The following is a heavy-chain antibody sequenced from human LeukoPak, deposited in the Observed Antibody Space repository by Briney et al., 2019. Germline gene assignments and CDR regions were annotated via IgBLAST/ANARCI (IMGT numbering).Heavy chain of an antibody. J-gene: IGHJ4*02. V-gene: IGHV4-39*07. CDR3: ARGGIAAAVY. CDR1: GGSINSYTYY. D-gene: IGHD6-13*01. Sequence: SETLSLTCTVSGGSINSYTYYWGWIRQPPGKGLEWIGNIYSSGTTYYSPSLKCRVTISVDTSKIQLSLKLSSVTAADTAVYYCARGGIAAAVYWGQGTLVTVSS. CDR2: IYSSGTT.